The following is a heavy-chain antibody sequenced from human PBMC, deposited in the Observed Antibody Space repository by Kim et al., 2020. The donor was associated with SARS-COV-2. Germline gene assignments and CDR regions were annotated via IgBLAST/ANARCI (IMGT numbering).Heavy chain of an antibody. D-gene: IGHD6-6*01. V-gene: IGHV3-30*07. J-gene: IGHJ5*02. Sequence: YHADALQGRFTLSRDNSKNTLFLQMGSLRAEDTAMYYCARTSSTFKFPAWGKGTLVTVSS. CDR3: ARTSSTFKFPA.